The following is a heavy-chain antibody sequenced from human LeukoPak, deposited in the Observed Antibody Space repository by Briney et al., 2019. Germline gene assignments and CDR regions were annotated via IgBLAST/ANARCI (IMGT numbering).Heavy chain of an antibody. V-gene: IGHV1-69*13. CDR3: AKSRSGYSYDHAAFDM. D-gene: IGHD5-18*01. CDR1: GGTFSSYA. Sequence: SVKVSCKASGGTFSSYAISWVRQAPGQGLEWMGGIIPTFGTANYAQKFQGRVTITADESTSTAYMELSSLRSEDTAVYYCAKSRSGYSYDHAAFDMWGQGTMVTVSS. J-gene: IGHJ3*02. CDR2: IIPTFGTA.